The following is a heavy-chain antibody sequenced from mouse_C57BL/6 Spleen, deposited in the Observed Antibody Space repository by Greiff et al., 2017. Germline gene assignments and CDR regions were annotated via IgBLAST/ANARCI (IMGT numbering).Heavy chain of an antibody. CDR1: GFSFNTYA. CDR3: VRHLVTTGAMDY. D-gene: IGHD2-2*01. J-gene: IGHJ4*01. V-gene: IGHV10-1*01. Sequence: EVQLVESGGGLVQPKGSLKLSCAASGFSFNTYAMNWVRQAPGKGLEWVARIRSKSNNYATYYADSVKDRFTISRDDSESMLYLQMNNLKTEDTAMYYCVRHLVTTGAMDYWGQGTSVTVSS. CDR2: IRSKSNNYAT.